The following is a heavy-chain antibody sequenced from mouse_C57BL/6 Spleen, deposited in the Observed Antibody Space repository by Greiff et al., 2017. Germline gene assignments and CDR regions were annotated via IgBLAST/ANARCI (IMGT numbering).Heavy chain of an antibody. J-gene: IGHJ4*01. D-gene: IGHD1-1*01. V-gene: IGHV1-64*01. CDR1: GYTFTSYW. CDR2: IHPNSGST. Sequence: QVQLKQPGAELVKPGASVKLSCKASGYTFTSYWMHWVKQRPGQGLEWIGMIHPNSGSTNYNEKFKSKATLTVDKSSSTAYMQLSSLTSEDSAVYYCLTTVAPYAMDYWGQGTSVTVSS. CDR3: LTTVAPYAMDY.